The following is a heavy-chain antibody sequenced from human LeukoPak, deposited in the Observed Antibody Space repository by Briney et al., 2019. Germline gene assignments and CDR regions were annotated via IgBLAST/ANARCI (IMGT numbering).Heavy chain of an antibody. V-gene: IGHV4-39*07. J-gene: IGHJ4*02. Sequence: SETLSLTCTVSGGSISSSSYYWGWIRQPPGKGLEWIGSIYYSGSTYYNPSLKSRVTISVDRSKNQFSLKLSSVTAADTAVYYCARGDSSGWGSSFDYWGQGTLVTVSS. CDR2: IYYSGST. D-gene: IGHD6-19*01. CDR1: GGSISSSSYY. CDR3: ARGDSSGWGSSFDY.